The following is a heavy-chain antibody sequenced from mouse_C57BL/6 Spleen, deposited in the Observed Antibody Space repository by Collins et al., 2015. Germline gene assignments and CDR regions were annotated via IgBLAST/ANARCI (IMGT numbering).Heavy chain of an antibody. CDR2: ISYSGST. J-gene: IGHJ3*01. CDR3: APLLLRSWFAY. Sequence: DVQLQESGPGLVKPSQSLSLTCTVTGYSITSDYAWNWIRQFPGNKLEWMGYISYSGSTSYNPSLKSRISITRDTSKNQFFLQLNSVATEDTATYYCAPLLLRSWFAYWGQGTLVTVSA. CDR1: GYSITSDYA. V-gene: IGHV3-2*02. D-gene: IGHD1-1*01.